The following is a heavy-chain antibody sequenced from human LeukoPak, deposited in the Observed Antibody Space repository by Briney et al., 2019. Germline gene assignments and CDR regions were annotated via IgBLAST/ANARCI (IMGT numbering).Heavy chain of an antibody. CDR2: IIPIFGTA. D-gene: IGHD4-17*01. CDR1: GGTFSSYA. V-gene: IGHV1-69*05. Sequence: SVKVSCKASGGTFSSYAISWVRQAPGQGLEWMGRIIPIFGTANYVQKFQGRVTITTDESTSTAYMELSSLGSEDTAVYYCARGPYGDYEPFGFDYWGQGTLVTVSS. J-gene: IGHJ4*02. CDR3: ARGPYGDYEPFGFDY.